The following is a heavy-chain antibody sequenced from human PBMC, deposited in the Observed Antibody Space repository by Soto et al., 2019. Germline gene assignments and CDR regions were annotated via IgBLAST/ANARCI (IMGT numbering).Heavy chain of an antibody. CDR3: ARAPRARGYGRIFDY. CDR2: IRSKTYGGTT. J-gene: IGHJ4*02. Sequence: GVSLRLSCTASGFTCVDFAISWFRKAPGKGLDWVGFIRSKTYGGTTEYAASVKGRFTISRDDSKNIAYLQMNSLKTEDTAVYFCARAPRARGYGRIFDYWGQGTQVTVSS. D-gene: IGHD4-17*01. V-gene: IGHV3-49*03. CDR1: GFTCVDFA.